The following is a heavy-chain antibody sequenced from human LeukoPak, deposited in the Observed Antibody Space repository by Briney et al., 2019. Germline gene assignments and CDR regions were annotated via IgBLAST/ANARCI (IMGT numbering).Heavy chain of an antibody. CDR3: ARENWNYFDY. CDR1: GGSISSGGYY. CDR2: IYYNGST. D-gene: IGHD1-1*01. V-gene: IGHV4-31*03. Sequence: SQTLSLTCTVSGGSISSGGYYWSWIRQHPGKGLEWIGYIYYNGSTYYNPSLKSRVTISVDTSKNQFSLKLSSVTAADTAVYYCARENWNYFDYWGQGTLVTVSS. J-gene: IGHJ4*02.